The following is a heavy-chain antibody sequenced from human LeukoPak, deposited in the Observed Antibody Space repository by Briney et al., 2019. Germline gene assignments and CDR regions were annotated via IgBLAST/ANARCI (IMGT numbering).Heavy chain of an antibody. J-gene: IGHJ4*02. CDR2: ISSSSSYI. CDR3: ARVLAAAGSLDY. V-gene: IGHV3-21*01. Sequence: GGSLRLSCAASGFTFSRYSRNWVGQAPGKGGEWGSSISSSSSYIYYADSVKGRFTISRDNAKNSLYLQMNSLRAEDTAVYYCARVLAAAGSLDYWGQGTLVTVSS. D-gene: IGHD6-13*01. CDR1: GFTFSRYS.